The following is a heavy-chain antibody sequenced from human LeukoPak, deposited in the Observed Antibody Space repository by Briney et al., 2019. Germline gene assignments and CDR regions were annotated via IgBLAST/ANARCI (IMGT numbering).Heavy chain of an antibody. CDR3: ARVGKWLVRSPMGDY. CDR2: MNPNSGNT. Sequence: ASVKVSCKASGYTFTSYGISWVRQAPGQGLEWMGWMNPNSGNTGYAQKFQGRVTMTRNTSISTAYMELSSLRSEDTAVYYCARVGKWLVRSPMGDYWGQGTLVTVSS. J-gene: IGHJ4*02. CDR1: GYTFTSYG. D-gene: IGHD6-19*01. V-gene: IGHV1-8*02.